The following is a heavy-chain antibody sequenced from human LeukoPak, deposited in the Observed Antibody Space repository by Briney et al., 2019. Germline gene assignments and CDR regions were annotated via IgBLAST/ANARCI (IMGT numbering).Heavy chain of an antibody. CDR1: GFTFSSYS. D-gene: IGHD3-10*01. V-gene: IGHV3-23*01. CDR2: ISGSGGST. CDR3: AKDSDYYGSGALDY. Sequence: PGGSLRLSCAASGFTFSSYSMNWVRQAPGKGLEWVSAISGSGGSTYYADSVKGRFTISRDNSKNTLYLQMNSLRAENTAVYYCAKDSDYYGSGALDYWGQGTLVTVSS. J-gene: IGHJ4*02.